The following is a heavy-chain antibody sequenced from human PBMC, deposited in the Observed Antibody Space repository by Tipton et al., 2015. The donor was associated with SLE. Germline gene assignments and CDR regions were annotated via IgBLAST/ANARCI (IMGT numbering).Heavy chain of an antibody. CDR3: ASGVLTDAFDI. CDR1: GFTFSSYG. V-gene: IGHV3-30*03. Sequence: SLRLSCAASGFTFSSYGMHWVRQAPGKGLEWVAVISYDGSNKYYADSVKGRFTISRDNSKNTLYLQMNSLRAEDTAVYYCASGVLTDAFDIWGQGTMVTVSS. J-gene: IGHJ3*02. D-gene: IGHD3-16*01. CDR2: ISYDGSNK.